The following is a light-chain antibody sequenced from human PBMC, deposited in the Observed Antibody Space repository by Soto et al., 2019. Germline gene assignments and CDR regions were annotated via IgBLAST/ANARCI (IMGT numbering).Light chain of an antibody. V-gene: IGLV1-40*01. CDR3: QSYDTSLSAPV. CDR1: SSNIGAGYD. J-gene: IGLJ3*02. Sequence: QSVLTQPPSVSRAPGQRVTISCNGSSSNIGAGYDVHWYQQLPGTAPKFLIYGKDNRPSGVPDRFAGSKSGTSASLAITGLQDEDEADYYCQSYDTSLSAPVFGGGTKLTVL. CDR2: GKD.